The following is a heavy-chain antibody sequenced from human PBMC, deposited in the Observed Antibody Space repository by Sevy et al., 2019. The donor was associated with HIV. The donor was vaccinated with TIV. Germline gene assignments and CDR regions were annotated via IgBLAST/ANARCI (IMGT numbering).Heavy chain of an antibody. J-gene: IGHJ4*02. D-gene: IGHD4-17*01. CDR3: ARDPRLYGDNVEGFAS. Sequence: GGSLRLSCEVSGFTLSTHVMHWVRQAPGKGLDWVAAISYDESTKYYADSVKGRFTISRDNSKNSLFLQMKSLTPEDTAVYYCARDPRLYGDNVEGFASWGQGTLVTVSS. CDR2: ISYDESTK. V-gene: IGHV3-30*03. CDR1: GFTLSTHV.